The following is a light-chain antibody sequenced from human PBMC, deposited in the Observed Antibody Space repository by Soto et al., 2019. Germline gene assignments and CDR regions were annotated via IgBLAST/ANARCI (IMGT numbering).Light chain of an antibody. V-gene: IGKV3-15*01. CDR3: LQYHNLWA. Sequence: IVTTQSPATLSVSPGERATLSCRASQNIYSNVAWYQQRPGQAPRLLIYRASTRAPGIPARFSGSGSGTEFTLTISSLQSEDFTVYSCLQYHNLWAFGQGTRLENK. CDR2: RAS. CDR1: QNIYSN. J-gene: IGKJ5*01.